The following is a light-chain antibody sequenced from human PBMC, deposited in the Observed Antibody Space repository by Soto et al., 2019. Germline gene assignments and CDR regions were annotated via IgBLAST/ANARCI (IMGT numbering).Light chain of an antibody. CDR2: DAS. Sequence: DIQMTQSPSSLSASVGDRVTITCQASQDISNYLNWYQQKPGKAPKLLIYDASNLETGVPSRFSGSGSGTDFTFTISSLQPEDIATYYCQQYVNLLRALTFGGGTKVEIK. J-gene: IGKJ4*01. V-gene: IGKV1-33*01. CDR3: QQYVNLLRALT. CDR1: QDISNY.